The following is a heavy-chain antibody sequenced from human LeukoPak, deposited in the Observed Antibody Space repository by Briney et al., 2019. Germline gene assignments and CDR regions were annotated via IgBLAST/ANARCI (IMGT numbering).Heavy chain of an antibody. CDR2: ISDNGGSI. J-gene: IGHJ2*01. D-gene: IGHD2-15*01. V-gene: IGHV3-21*01. CDR3: ARAVYCSGGGCFWYFDL. CDR1: GFTFSSFG. Sequence: GGTLRLSCAASGFTFSSFGMTWVRQAPGKGLEWVSAISDNGGSIFYADSVKGRFTISRDNAKKSLYLQMNSLRAEDTAVYYCARAVYCSGGGCFWYFDLWGRGTLVTVSS.